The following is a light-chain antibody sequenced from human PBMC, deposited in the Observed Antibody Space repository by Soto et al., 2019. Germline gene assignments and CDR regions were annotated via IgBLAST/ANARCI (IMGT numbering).Light chain of an antibody. V-gene: IGLV1-51*01. CDR2: ENN. J-gene: IGLJ2*01. Sequence: QSVLTQPPSVSAAPGQKVTISCSGSSSNIGNYDVSWYQQLPGTAPKLLIDENNKRPSGIPDRFSGAKSGTSATLGITGLRTGDEADYYCGVWESSLSGGVFGGGTKLTVL. CDR3: GVWESSLSGGV. CDR1: SSNIGNYD.